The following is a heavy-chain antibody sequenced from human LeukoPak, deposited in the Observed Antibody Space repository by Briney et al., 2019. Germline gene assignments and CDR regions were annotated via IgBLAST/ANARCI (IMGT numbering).Heavy chain of an antibody. Sequence: GASVKVSFKSSGYTFTGYYMHWVRQAPGQGLEWMGWINPNSGGTNYAQKFQGRVTMTRDTSISTAYMELSRLRADDTAVYYCARSLRVRGVCNWGQGTLVTVSS. CDR1: GYTFTGYY. CDR3: ARSLRVRGVCN. J-gene: IGHJ4*02. V-gene: IGHV1-2*02. D-gene: IGHD3-10*01. CDR2: INPNSGGT.